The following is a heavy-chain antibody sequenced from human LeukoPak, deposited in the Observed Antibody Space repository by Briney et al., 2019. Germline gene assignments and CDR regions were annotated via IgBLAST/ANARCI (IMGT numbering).Heavy chain of an antibody. CDR1: GGSFSGYY. J-gene: IGHJ4*02. V-gene: IGHV4-34*01. CDR3: ARDELGFDY. Sequence: SETLSLTCAVYGGSFSGYYWSWIRQPPGKGLEWIGEINHSGSTNYNPSLKSRATISVDTSKNQFSLKLSSVTAADTAVYYCARDELGFDYWGQGTLVTVSS. CDR2: INHSGST. D-gene: IGHD7-27*01.